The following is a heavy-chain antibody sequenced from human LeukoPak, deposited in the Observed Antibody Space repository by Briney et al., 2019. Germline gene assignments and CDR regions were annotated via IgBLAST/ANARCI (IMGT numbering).Heavy chain of an antibody. CDR3: AREAYDSSGQSNYFDY. CDR1: GFTFSSYG. V-gene: IGHV3-33*01. J-gene: IGHJ4*02. Sequence: GRSLRLSCAASGFTFSSYGMHWVRQAPGKGLEWVAVIWYDGSNKYYADSVKGRFTISRDNSKNTLYLQMNSLRAEDTAVYYCAREAYDSSGQSNYFDYWGQGTLVTVSS. D-gene: IGHD3-22*01. CDR2: IWYDGSNK.